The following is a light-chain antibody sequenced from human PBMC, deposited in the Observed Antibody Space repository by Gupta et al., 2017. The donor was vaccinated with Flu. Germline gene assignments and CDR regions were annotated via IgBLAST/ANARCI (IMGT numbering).Light chain of an antibody. Sequence: QSALTQPASMSGSPGQSLTTSCTGTSSDVGANNYVYWFQQHPGKAPKLMIRDVTNRPSGVSKRFCGSKSGNTASLTISVHQAEDEADYYCSSYTTSSTVIFGGGTKLTVL. J-gene: IGLJ2*01. CDR3: SSYTTSSTVI. V-gene: IGLV2-14*03. CDR1: SSDVGANNY. CDR2: DVT.